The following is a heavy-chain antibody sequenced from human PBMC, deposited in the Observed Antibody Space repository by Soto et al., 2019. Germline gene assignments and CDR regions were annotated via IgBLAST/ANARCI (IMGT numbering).Heavy chain of an antibody. D-gene: IGHD3-3*01. J-gene: IGHJ5*02. CDR1: GASIVSGGYY. CDR3: ARVPTDYQNRIGYHTFHP. CDR2: IHYSGGATYSP. V-gene: IGHV4-31*03. Sequence: QVQLQASGPGLVEPSQTLSLICSGSGASIVSGGYYWAWIRQRPRKRLEWLGSIHYSGGATYSPSYNPTLKTSITISVVTTKRQFSLKLTSASAAHTAMSYCARVPTDYQNRIGYHTFHPWGQGRLVTVSS.